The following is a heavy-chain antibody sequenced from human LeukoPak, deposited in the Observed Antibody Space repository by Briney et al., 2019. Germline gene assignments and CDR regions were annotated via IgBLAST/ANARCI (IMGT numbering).Heavy chain of an antibody. CDR3: AREDGYMLY. CDR1: GGSISSYY. D-gene: IGHD5-24*01. Sequence: LETLSLTCTVSGGSISSYYWSWIRQPPGKGLEWIGYIYYSGSTNYNPSLKSRVTISVDTSKNQFSLKLSSVTAADTAVYYCAREDGYMLYWGQGTLVTVSS. J-gene: IGHJ4*02. CDR2: IYYSGST. V-gene: IGHV4-59*01.